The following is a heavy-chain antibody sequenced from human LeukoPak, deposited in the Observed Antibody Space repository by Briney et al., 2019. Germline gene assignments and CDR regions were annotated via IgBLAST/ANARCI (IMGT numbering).Heavy chain of an antibody. V-gene: IGHV3-7*04. CDR1: GFTFSSYW. Sequence: GGSLRLSCAASGFTFSSYWMSWVRQAPGKGLEWVANIKQDGSEKYYVDSVKGRFTISRDNAKNSLYLQMNSLRAEDTAVYYCARGDGYGSGSYYTRHKGRSYYFDYWGRGTLVTVSS. CDR3: ARGDGYGSGSYYTRHKGRSYYFDY. D-gene: IGHD3-10*01. J-gene: IGHJ4*02. CDR2: IKQDGSEK.